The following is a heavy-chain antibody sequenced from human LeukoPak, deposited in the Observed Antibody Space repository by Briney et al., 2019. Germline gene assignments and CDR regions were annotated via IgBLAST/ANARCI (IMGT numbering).Heavy chain of an antibody. Sequence: ASVKVSCKASGYTFTSYGISWVRQAPGQGLEWMGRIITYNGKTNYAQKLQGRVTMTADTSTSTAYMELRSLRSDDTAVYYCARAFARVIKVGATTGPLLGYWGQGALVTVSS. CDR1: GYTFTSYG. J-gene: IGHJ4*02. D-gene: IGHD1-26*01. CDR2: IITYNGKT. V-gene: IGHV1-18*01. CDR3: ARAFARVIKVGATTGPLLGY.